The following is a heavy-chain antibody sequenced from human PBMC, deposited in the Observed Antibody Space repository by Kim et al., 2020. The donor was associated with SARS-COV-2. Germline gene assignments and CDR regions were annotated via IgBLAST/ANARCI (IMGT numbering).Heavy chain of an antibody. CDR1: GYTFTSYA. V-gene: IGHV7-4-1*02. CDR2: INTNTGNP. J-gene: IGHJ4*02. Sequence: ASVKVSCKASGYTFTSYAMNWVRQAPGQGLEWMGWINTNTGNPTYAQGFTGRFVFSLDTSVSTAYLQISSLKAEDTAVYYCARGASGIHYDFWSGYRYFDYWGQGTLVTVSS. D-gene: IGHD3-3*01. CDR3: ARGASGIHYDFWSGYRYFDY.